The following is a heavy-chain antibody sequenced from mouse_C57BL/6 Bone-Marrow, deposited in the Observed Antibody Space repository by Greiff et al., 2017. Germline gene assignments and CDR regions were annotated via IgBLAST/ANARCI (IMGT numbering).Heavy chain of an antibody. J-gene: IGHJ2*01. CDR1: GYTFTDYE. Sequence: VQLQQSGAELVRPGASVTLSCKASGYTFTDYEMHWVKQTPVHGLEWIGAIDPETGGTAYNQKFKCKAILTADKSSSTAYMELRSLTSEDSAVYYCTMTTVVGDFDYWGQGTTLTVSS. V-gene: IGHV1-15*01. CDR2: IDPETGGT. CDR3: TMTTVVGDFDY. D-gene: IGHD1-1*01.